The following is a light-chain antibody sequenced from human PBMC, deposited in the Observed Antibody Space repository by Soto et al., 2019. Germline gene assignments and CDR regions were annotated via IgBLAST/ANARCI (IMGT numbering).Light chain of an antibody. V-gene: IGKV3-20*01. J-gene: IGKJ4*01. CDR2: AAS. CDR1: QSVTSGY. Sequence: IVLTQSPGTLSLSPGERATLSCRASQSVTSGYLACYQQIPGQVPRLLVYAASTRATGIPDRFSGGGSGTDFTLTIHRLEPEDFAVYYCQQYGSSPYTFGGGTKVQI. CDR3: QQYGSSPYT.